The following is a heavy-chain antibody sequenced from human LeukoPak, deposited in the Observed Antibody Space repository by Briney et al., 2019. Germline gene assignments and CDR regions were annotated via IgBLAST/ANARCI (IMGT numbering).Heavy chain of an antibody. CDR3: ARSLGLYCSSTSCYTFDY. Sequence: SETLSLTCIVSARSISSGSYYWSWIRQPAGKGLEWIGRIYTSESTNYNPSLKSRVTISVDTSKNQFSLKLSSVTAADTAVYYCARSLGLYCSSTSCYTFDYWGQGTLVTVSP. J-gene: IGHJ4*02. D-gene: IGHD2-2*02. CDR2: IYTSEST. CDR1: ARSISSGSYY. V-gene: IGHV4-61*02.